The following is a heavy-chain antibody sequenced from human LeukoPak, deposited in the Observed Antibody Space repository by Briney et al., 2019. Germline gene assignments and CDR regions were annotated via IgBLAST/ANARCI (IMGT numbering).Heavy chain of an antibody. Sequence: PGGSLRLSCAASGFIFRDYHMNWIRQAPGKGLEWVSSITSGGDYIYYADSVKGRFTTSRDNAKNSLSLQLNSLRVEDTAVYYCARGHYDVLAASYKWTPDYWGQGTLVTVSS. D-gene: IGHD3-9*01. V-gene: IGHV3-21*01. CDR3: ARGHYDVLAASYKWTPDY. CDR2: ITSGGDYI. CDR1: GFIFRDYH. J-gene: IGHJ4*02.